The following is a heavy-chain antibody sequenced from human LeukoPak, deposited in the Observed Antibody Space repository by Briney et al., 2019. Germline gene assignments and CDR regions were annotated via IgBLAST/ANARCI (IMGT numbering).Heavy chain of an antibody. CDR2: ISAYNGNT. V-gene: IGHV1-18*01. Sequence: ASVKVSCKASGYTFTSYGISWVRQAPGQGLEWMGWISAYNGNTNYAQKFQERVTITRDMSTSTAYMELSSLGSEDTAVYYCAAGAPLYSSSWLNAFDYWGQGTLVTVSS. D-gene: IGHD6-13*01. CDR3: AAGAPLYSSSWLNAFDY. J-gene: IGHJ4*02. CDR1: GYTFTSYG.